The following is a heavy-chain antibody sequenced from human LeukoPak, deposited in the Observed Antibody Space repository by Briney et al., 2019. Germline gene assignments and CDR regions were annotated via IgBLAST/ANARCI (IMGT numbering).Heavy chain of an antibody. D-gene: IGHD2-15*01. CDR2: ISGDGGIT. CDR3: AKDIVVMVAGTHHYGMDV. Sequence: GGSLRLSCAASGFAFSTSWMHWVRPAPGKGLEWVSLISGDGGITYYADSVKGRFTISRDNSKNSLYLQMNSLRTEDTALYYCAKDIVVMVAGTHHYGMDVWGQGTTVTVSS. V-gene: IGHV3-43*02. J-gene: IGHJ6*02. CDR1: GFAFSTSW.